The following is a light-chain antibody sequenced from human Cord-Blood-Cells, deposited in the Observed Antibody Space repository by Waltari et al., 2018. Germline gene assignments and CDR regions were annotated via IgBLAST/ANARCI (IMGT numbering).Light chain of an antibody. V-gene: IGLV2-14*01. Sequence: QSALTQPVSVSGSPGQSITISCTGTSSDVGGYNYVSWYQQHPGKAPKLMIYEVSNRPSGVSNRFPGSESGNTASLTISGRQAEDEADYYCSSYTSSSTYVFGTGTKVTVL. CDR2: EVS. CDR3: SSYTSSSTYV. CDR1: SSDVGGYNY. J-gene: IGLJ1*01.